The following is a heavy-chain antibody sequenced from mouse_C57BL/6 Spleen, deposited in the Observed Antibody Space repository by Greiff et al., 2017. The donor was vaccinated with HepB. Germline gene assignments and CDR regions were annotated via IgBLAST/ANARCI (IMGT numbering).Heavy chain of an antibody. CDR3: AITLAY. V-gene: IGHV5-17*01. J-gene: IGHJ3*01. CDR2: ISSGSSTI. D-gene: IGHD2-12*01. Sequence: VQLMESGGGLVKPGGSLKLSCAASGFTFSDYGMHWVRQAPEKGLEWVAYISSGSSTIYYADTVKGRFTISRDNAKNTLFLQMTSLRSEDTAMYYCAITLAYWGQGTLVTVSA. CDR1: GFTFSDYG.